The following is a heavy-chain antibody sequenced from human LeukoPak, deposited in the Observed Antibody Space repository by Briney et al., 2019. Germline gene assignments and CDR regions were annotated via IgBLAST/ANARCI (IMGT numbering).Heavy chain of an antibody. CDR1: GFTFSSYW. D-gene: IGHD2-2*01. J-gene: IGHJ5*02. CDR2: IKHDGSET. V-gene: IGHV3-7*01. Sequence: GGSLRLSCAASGFTFSSYWMSWVRQAPGKGLEWVAKIKHDGSETNYVDSVKGRFTISRDNAKNSLYLQMNSLRAEDTAAYYCARDDCSSVSCYHNWFDPWGQGTLVTVSS. CDR3: ARDDCSSVSCYHNWFDP.